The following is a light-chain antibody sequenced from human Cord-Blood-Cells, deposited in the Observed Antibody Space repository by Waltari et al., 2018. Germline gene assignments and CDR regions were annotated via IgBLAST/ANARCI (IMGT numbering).Light chain of an antibody. CDR1: QSVLYSSNNKNY. V-gene: IGKV4-1*01. CDR3: QQYYSIFT. Sequence: DIVMTQSPDSLAVSLGERATINCKSSQSVLYSSNNKNYLAWYQQKPGQPPKLRIYWASTRESGVPDRFSGSGSGTDFTLTISSLQAEDVAVYYCQQYYSIFTFGGGTKVEIK. CDR2: WAS. J-gene: IGKJ4*01.